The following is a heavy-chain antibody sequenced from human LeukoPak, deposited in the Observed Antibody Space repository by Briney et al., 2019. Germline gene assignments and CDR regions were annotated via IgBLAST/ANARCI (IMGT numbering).Heavy chain of an antibody. CDR2: IKQDGSEK. CDR3: VRIAAAGFDY. CDR1: GFTFSSYW. Sequence: QSGGSLRLSCAASGFTFSSYWMSWVRQAPGKGLEWVANIKQDGSEKYYVDSVKGRFAISRDNAKNSLYLQMNSLRAEDTAVYCCVRIAAAGFDYWGQGTLVTVSS. J-gene: IGHJ4*02. V-gene: IGHV3-7*03. D-gene: IGHD6-13*01.